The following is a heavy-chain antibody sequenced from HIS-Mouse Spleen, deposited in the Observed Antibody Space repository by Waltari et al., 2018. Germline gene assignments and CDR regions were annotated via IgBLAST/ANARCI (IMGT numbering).Heavy chain of an antibody. V-gene: IGHV4-39*07. J-gene: IGHJ2*01. D-gene: IGHD6-13*01. Sequence: QLPLQESGPGLVKPSDTLSLTCTVSGGSISSSSYYWGWLRKAPGKGLEWIGSIYYSGSTYYNPSLKSRVTISVDTSKNQFSLKLSSVTAADTAVYYCAREIPYSSSWYDWYFDLWGRGTLVTVSS. CDR2: IYYSGST. CDR1: GGSISSSSYY. CDR3: AREIPYSSSWYDWYFDL.